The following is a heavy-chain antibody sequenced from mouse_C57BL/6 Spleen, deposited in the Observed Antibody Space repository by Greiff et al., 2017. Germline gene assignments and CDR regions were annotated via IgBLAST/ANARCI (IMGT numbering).Heavy chain of an antibody. CDR1: GYAFSSSW. D-gene: IGHD1-1*01. V-gene: IGHV1-82*01. CDR3: ARDYGSSYDAMDY. CDR2: IYPGDGDT. J-gene: IGHJ4*01. Sequence: QVQLQQSGPELVKPGASVKISCKASGYAFSSSWMYWVKQRPGKGLEWIGRIYPGDGDTNYNGKFKGKATLTADKSSSTAYMQLSSLTSEDSAVYFCARDYGSSYDAMDYWGQGTSVTVSS.